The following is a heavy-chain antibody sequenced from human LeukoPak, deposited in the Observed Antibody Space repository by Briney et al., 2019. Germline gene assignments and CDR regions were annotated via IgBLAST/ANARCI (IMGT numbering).Heavy chain of an antibody. D-gene: IGHD6-13*01. V-gene: IGHV1-2*02. CDR3: ARGGAAAGTRRGNWFDP. CDR2: INPNSGGT. J-gene: IGHJ5*02. Sequence: ASVKVSCKASGYTFTGYYMHWVRQAPGQGLEWMGWINPNSGGTNYAQKFQGRFTMTRDTSISTAYMELSRLRSDDTAVYYCARGGAAAGTRRGNWFDPWGQGTLVTVS. CDR1: GYTFTGYY.